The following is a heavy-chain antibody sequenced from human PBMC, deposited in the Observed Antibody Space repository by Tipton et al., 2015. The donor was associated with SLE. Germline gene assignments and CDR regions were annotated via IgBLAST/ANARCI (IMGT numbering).Heavy chain of an antibody. CDR1: GYSISSGYY. D-gene: IGHD6-13*01. Sequence: TLSLTCAVSGYSISSGYYWGWIRQPPGKGLAWIGSSYHSVSTYYNPSLKSRVTISVDTSKNQFSLKLSSVTAADTAVYYCAGIAAAGHGNFDYWGQGTLVTVSS. V-gene: IGHV4-38-2*01. CDR2: SYHSVST. J-gene: IGHJ4*02. CDR3: AGIAAAGHGNFDY.